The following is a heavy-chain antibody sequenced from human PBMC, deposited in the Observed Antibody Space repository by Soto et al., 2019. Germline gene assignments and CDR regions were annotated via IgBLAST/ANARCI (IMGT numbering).Heavy chain of an antibody. CDR3: AIHGALGYCRGTTCQLSIDY. Sequence: GESLKISCQGSGYRFTKNWIGWVRQVPGEGLEWMGIIYPEDSDTRYNPSFQGQVTISADKSISTAYLQWNSLKASDTAMYYCAIHGALGYCRGTTCQLSIDYRGQGALVTVSS. CDR2: IYPEDSDT. CDR1: GYRFTKNW. J-gene: IGHJ4*02. V-gene: IGHV5-51*01. D-gene: IGHD2-2*01.